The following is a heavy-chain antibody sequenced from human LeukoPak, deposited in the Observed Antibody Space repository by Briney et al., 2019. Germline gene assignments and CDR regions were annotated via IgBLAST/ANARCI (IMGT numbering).Heavy chain of an antibody. V-gene: IGHV3-21*01. Sequence: GGSLRLSCAGSGFTFRSYAMDWVRQAPGKGLEWVSSINQNSRYIYYTDSVKGRFTISRDNTKNSLYLHMNSLRVEDTAVYYCTRSGTRLGTDFDYWGQGTLVTVSS. CDR2: INQNSRYI. D-gene: IGHD3-16*01. CDR3: TRSGTRLGTDFDY. J-gene: IGHJ4*02. CDR1: GFTFRSYA.